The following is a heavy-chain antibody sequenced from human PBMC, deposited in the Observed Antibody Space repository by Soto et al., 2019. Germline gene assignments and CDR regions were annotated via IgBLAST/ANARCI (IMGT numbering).Heavy chain of an antibody. CDR3: AKSLWVGATTEGIDY. CDR1: GFTFSTYA. V-gene: IGHV3-23*01. J-gene: IGHJ4*02. CDR2: IGASGGST. Sequence: EVQLLESGGTLVQPGGSLRLSCAASGFTFSTYAMNWVRQAPGKGLEWVLGIGASGGSTYYSDSLKGRFTISRDNSRNPVFLQMNSLRAEDTAVYYCAKSLWVGATTEGIDYWGQGTLVTVSS. D-gene: IGHD1-26*01.